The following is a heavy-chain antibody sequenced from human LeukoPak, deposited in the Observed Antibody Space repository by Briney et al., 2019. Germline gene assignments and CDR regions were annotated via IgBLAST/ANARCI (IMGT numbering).Heavy chain of an antibody. CDR1: GFTFNNYA. V-gene: IGHV3-23*01. J-gene: IGHJ4*02. Sequence: GGSLRLSCAASGFTFNNYAMSWVRQGPGKGLECVSAISASGASTYYADSVKGRFTISRDNSKNTLNLQMNSLRVEDTAVYYCAKMISSGYSADFDYWGQGTLVTVSS. CDR3: AKMISSGYSADFDY. D-gene: IGHD3-22*01. CDR2: ISASGAST.